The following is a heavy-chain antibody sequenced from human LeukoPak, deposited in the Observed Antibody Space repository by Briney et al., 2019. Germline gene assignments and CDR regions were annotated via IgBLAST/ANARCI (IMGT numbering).Heavy chain of an antibody. CDR3: AKDITMVRGVIREFDY. CDR2: IRYDGSNK. Sequence: GGSLRLSCAASGFTFSSYGMHWVRRAPGKGLEWVAFIRYDGSNKYYADSVKGRFTISRDNSKNTLYLQMNSLRAEDTAVYYCAKDITMVRGVIREFDYWGQGTLVTVSS. V-gene: IGHV3-30*02. CDR1: GFTFSSYG. J-gene: IGHJ4*02. D-gene: IGHD3-10*01.